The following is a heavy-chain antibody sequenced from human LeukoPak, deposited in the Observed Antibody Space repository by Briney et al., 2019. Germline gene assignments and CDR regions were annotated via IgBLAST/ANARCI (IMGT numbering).Heavy chain of an antibody. V-gene: IGHV1-8*01. CDR1: GYTFTSYD. D-gene: IGHD5-18*01. J-gene: IGHJ6*03. CDR2: MNPNSGNT. CDR3: ARGLLDSYGFYYYYYMDV. Sequence: ASVKVSCKASGYTFTSYDINWVRQATGQGLEWMGWMNPNSGNTGYAQKFQGRVTMTRNTSISTAYMELSSLRSEDTAVYYCARGLLDSYGFYYYYYMDVWGKGTTVTVSS.